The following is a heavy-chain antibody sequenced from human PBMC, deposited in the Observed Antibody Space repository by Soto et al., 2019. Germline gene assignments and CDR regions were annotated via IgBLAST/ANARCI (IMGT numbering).Heavy chain of an antibody. Sequence: GESLKISCKGSGYSFTSYWISWVRQMPGKGLEWMGRIDPSDSYTNYSPSFQGHVTISADKSISTAYLQWSSLRSDDTAVYYCARDRPTSSIRARDYYYAMDVWGQGTTVTVSS. CDR3: ARDRPTSSIRARDYYYAMDV. CDR1: GYSFTSYW. CDR2: IDPSDSYT. D-gene: IGHD6-6*01. J-gene: IGHJ6*02. V-gene: IGHV5-10-1*01.